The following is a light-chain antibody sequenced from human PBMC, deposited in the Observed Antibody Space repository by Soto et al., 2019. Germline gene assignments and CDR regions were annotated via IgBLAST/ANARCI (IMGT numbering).Light chain of an antibody. CDR2: GVA. J-gene: IGKJ4*01. CDR3: QQYKTWLT. V-gene: IGKV3-15*01. Sequence: VLTQSPATLSVSPGERVTLSCRASQSVDYNLAWYQQKPGQAPRLLIYGVATRATGIPARFSGSASGTEFTLTISSLQSEDFAIYYCQQYKTWLTFGGGTKVEIK. CDR1: QSVDYN.